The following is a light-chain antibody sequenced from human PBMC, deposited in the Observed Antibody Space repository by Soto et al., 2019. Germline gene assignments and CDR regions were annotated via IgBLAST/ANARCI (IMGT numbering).Light chain of an antibody. CDR2: DAS. CDR1: QSVCSN. Sequence: EIVMTQSPATLSVSPGERVTLSCRARQSVCSNLAWYQQKPGQAPRLLMYDASKRATGIPARFSGSGSGTDFTLTISGLQSEDSAVYCGQPYRNWPPIFTFGPGTKVEIK. CDR3: QPYRNWPPIFT. J-gene: IGKJ3*01. V-gene: IGKV3-15*01.